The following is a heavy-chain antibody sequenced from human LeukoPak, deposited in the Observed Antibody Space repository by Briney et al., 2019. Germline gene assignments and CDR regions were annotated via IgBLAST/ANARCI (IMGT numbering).Heavy chain of an antibody. D-gene: IGHD3-22*01. CDR3: ARRYYYDSSGYYNYYYMDV. CDR1: GGSLSNYY. V-gene: IGHV4-59*08. J-gene: IGHJ6*03. Sequence: SETLSLTCIVSGGSLSNYYWSWIRQPPGKGVEWIGYIYYSGSTNYNPSLKSRVTISVDTSKNQFSLKLSSETAAETAVYYCARRYYYDSSGYYNYYYMDVWGKGTTVTVSS. CDR2: IYYSGST.